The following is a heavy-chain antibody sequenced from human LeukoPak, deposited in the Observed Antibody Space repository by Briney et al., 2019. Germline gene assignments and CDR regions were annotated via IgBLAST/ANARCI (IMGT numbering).Heavy chain of an antibody. CDR1: GFTFSSYE. V-gene: IGHV3-48*03. J-gene: IGHJ4*02. CDR3: ARGDTSFDY. Sequence: HPGGSLRLSCAASGFTFSSYEMNWVRQAQEKGLEWVSYISSSGSTIYYADSVKGRFTISRDNAKNSLYLQMNSLRAEDTAVYYCARGDTSFDYWGQGTLVTVSS. D-gene: IGHD5-18*01. CDR2: ISSSGSTI.